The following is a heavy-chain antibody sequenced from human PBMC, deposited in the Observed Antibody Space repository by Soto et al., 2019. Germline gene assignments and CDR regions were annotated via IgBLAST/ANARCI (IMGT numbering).Heavy chain of an antibody. Sequence: GGSLRLSCAASGFTFSSYAMSWVRQAPGKGLEWVSTISGSGGSTYYADSVKGRFTISRDNSKNTLYLQMNSLRAEDTAVYYCAKDVLLWFGERGVFDPWGQGTLVTVSS. CDR3: AKDVLLWFGERGVFDP. V-gene: IGHV3-23*01. CDR1: GFTFSSYA. CDR2: ISGSGGST. D-gene: IGHD3-10*01. J-gene: IGHJ5*02.